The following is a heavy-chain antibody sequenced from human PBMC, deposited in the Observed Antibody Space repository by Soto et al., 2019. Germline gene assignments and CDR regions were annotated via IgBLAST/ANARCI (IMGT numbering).Heavy chain of an antibody. CDR2: IWYDGSNK. CDR1: GFTFSNYG. D-gene: IGHD6-19*01. CDR3: ARDQEHWLAYMDV. J-gene: IGHJ6*02. V-gene: IGHV3-33*01. Sequence: QEQLVESGGSVVQSGRSLRLSCAASGFTFSNYGMHWVRQAPGKGLEWVAVIWYDGSNKNYADSVKGRFTISRDNSRNTLYLQMNNLRADDTAVYYCARDQEHWLAYMDVWGQGTTVTVSS.